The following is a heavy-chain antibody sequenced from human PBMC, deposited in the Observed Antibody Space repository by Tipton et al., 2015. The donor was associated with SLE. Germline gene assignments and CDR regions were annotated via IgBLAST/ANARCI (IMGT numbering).Heavy chain of an antibody. V-gene: IGHV3-7*01. CDR2: INQDGSEK. D-gene: IGHD2/OR15-2a*01. J-gene: IGHJ3*02. CDR3: ARDPVNLRDALDT. CDR1: GFTFSNHW. Sequence: SLRLSCAASGFTFSNHWMSWVRQAPGKGLEWVANINQDGSEKYHVDSVKGRFTISRDNAKNSLYLQMNSLRAEDTAVYYCARDPVNLRDALDTWGQGTMVTVS.